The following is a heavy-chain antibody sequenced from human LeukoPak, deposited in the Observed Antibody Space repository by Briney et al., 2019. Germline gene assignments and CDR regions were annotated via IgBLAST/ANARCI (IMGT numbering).Heavy chain of an antibody. CDR2: INAGNGNT. CDR1: GYTFTSYA. D-gene: IGHD3-9*01. J-gene: IGHJ4*02. V-gene: IGHV1-3*01. Sequence: ASVKVSCKASGYTFTSYAMHWVRQAPGQRLEWMGWINAGNGNTKYSQKFQGRVTITRDTSASTAYMELSSLRSEDTAVYYCARDDDILTGYYLDYWGQGTPVTVSS. CDR3: ARDDDILTGYYLDY.